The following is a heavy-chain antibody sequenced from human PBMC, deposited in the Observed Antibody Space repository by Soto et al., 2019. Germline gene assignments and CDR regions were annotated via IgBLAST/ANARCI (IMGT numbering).Heavy chain of an antibody. CDR3: ARAPSQGRFAP. J-gene: IGHJ5*02. CDR1: GGSFSGYY. CDR2: INHSGST. Sequence: SETLSLTCAVYGGSFSGYYWSWIRQPPGKGLEWIGEINHSGSTNYNPSLKSRVTISVDTSKNQFSLKLSSVTAADTAVYFCARAPSQGRFAPCGQGTLVPVSS. V-gene: IGHV4-34*01.